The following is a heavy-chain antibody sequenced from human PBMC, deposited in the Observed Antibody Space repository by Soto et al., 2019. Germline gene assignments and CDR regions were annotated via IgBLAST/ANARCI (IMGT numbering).Heavy chain of an antibody. D-gene: IGHD3-10*01. CDR3: ARDMSVRSGSYYHLGY. V-gene: IGHV3-30-3*01. Sequence: QVQVVESGGGVVQPGASLRLSCAASGFTLSSHPMHWVRQAPGKGLEWVAAISSDGSYQYYADSVKGRFSIARDNSKNTLYMQPNSPRTEYTAVFHCARDMSVRSGSYYHLGYWGQGTLVTVSS. CDR1: GFTLSSHP. J-gene: IGHJ4*02. CDR2: ISSDGSYQ.